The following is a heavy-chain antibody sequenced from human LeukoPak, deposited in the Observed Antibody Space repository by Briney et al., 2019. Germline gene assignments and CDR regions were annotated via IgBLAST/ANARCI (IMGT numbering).Heavy chain of an antibody. CDR1: GYSFTSYW. CDR2: IYPGDSDT. CDR3: AREVAYSSSWAQGY. Sequence: GESLKIYCKGSGYSFTSYWIGWVRQMPGKGLEGLGIIYPGDSDTRYSPSFQGQVTISADKSISTAYLQWSSLKASDTAMYYCAREVAYSSSWAQGYWGQGTLVTVSS. D-gene: IGHD6-13*01. J-gene: IGHJ4*02. V-gene: IGHV5-51*01.